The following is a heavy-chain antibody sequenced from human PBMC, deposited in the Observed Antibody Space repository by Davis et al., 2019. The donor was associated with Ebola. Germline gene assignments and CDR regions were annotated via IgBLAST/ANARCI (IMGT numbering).Heavy chain of an antibody. D-gene: IGHD1-26*01. V-gene: IGHV3-23*01. Sequence: PGGSLRLSCAASGFIFSSYVMSWVRQAPGKGLEWVSTLGTSADAYHADSVKGRFTISRDNSKNTLYLQMNGLRVEDTAIYYCAKDTSNIWFDIWGQGTNVTVSS. CDR3: AKDTSNIWFDI. CDR1: GFIFSSYV. CDR2: LGTSADA. J-gene: IGHJ3*02.